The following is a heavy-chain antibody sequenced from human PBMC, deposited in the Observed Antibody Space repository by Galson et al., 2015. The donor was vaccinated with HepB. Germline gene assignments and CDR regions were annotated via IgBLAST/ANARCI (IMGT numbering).Heavy chain of an antibody. Sequence: SVKVSCKASGYTFTSYGISWVRQAPGQGLEWMGWISAYNGNTNYAQKLQGRVTMTTDTSTSTAYMELRSLRSDDTAVYYCARVSHRRAAAGTVDYWGQGTLVTVSS. CDR2: ISAYNGNT. CDR3: ARVSHRRAAAGTVDY. J-gene: IGHJ4*02. CDR1: GYTFTSYG. V-gene: IGHV1-18*04. D-gene: IGHD6-13*01.